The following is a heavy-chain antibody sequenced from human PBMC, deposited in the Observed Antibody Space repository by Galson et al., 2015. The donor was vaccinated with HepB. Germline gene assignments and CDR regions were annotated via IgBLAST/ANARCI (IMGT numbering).Heavy chain of an antibody. D-gene: IGHD6-13*01. CDR3: AREAAGLGGYFDY. Sequence: SLRLSCASSGFTFGDYAVNWFRQASGKGLEWIGFIRRNTYGATTEYAASLKGRFSISRDDSKNIAHLQMNSLQTEDTAVYFCAREAAGLGGYFDYWGRGTLVTVSS. J-gene: IGHJ4*02. CDR2: IRRNTYGATT. V-gene: IGHV3-49*03. CDR1: GFTFGDYA.